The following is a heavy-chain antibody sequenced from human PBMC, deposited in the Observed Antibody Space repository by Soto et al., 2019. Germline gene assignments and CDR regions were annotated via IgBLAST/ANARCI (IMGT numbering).Heavy chain of an antibody. V-gene: IGHV4-4*02. J-gene: IGHJ4*02. D-gene: IGHD1-20*01. CDR1: SGSISSSNW. Sequence: SETLSLTCAVSSGSISSSNWWSWVRQPPGKGLEWIGEIYHSGSTNYNPSLKSRVTISVDKSKNQFSLKLSSVTAADTAVYYCARDRPHITGTTYYYFDYWGQGTLVTVSS. CDR2: IYHSGST. CDR3: ARDRPHITGTTYYYFDY.